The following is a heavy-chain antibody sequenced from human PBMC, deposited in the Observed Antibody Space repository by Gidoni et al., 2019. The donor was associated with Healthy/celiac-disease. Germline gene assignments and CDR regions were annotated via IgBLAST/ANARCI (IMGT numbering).Heavy chain of an antibody. V-gene: IGHV3-48*01. CDR1: GFTFCSYS. J-gene: IGHJ4*02. CDR3: ASSSVGLRIGYGMDY. CDR2: ISSSSSTI. Sequence: EVPLVEAGGSLVPPGGSLKLSCCAPGFTFCSYSMSWVRQAPGKGLEWVSYISSSSSTIYYADSVKGRFTISRDNAKNTLYLQMNSLRAEDTAVYYCASSSVGLRIGYGMDYWGQGTLVTVSS. D-gene: IGHD5-12*01.